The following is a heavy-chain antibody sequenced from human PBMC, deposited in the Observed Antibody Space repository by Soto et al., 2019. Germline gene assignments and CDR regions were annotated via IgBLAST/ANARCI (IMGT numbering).Heavy chain of an antibody. CDR1: GSSISSGYY. D-gene: IGHD2-21*02. Sequence: SETLSLTCAVSGSSISSGYYWGWIRQSPGKGLEWIGSVYHTGTTYYNPSFQSRVTISINTSNNQFSLKLRSVTAADAAVYYCARGSGGHSGWGHLSDPWGQGTLVTVSS. J-gene: IGHJ5*02. CDR2: VYHTGTT. CDR3: ARGSGGHSGWGHLSDP. V-gene: IGHV4-38-2*01.